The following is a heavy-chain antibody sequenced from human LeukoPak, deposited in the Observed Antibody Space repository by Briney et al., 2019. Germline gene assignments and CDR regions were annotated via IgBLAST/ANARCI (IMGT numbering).Heavy chain of an antibody. Sequence: GGSLRLSCAASGFTFSSYAMSWVRQAPGKGLEWVANIKQDGSEKYYVDSVKGRFTISRDNAKNSLYLQMNSLRAEDTAVYYCAREDTAMVTLDYWGQGTLVTVSS. J-gene: IGHJ4*02. CDR3: AREDTAMVTLDY. CDR1: GFTFSSYA. V-gene: IGHV3-7*04. D-gene: IGHD5-18*01. CDR2: IKQDGSEK.